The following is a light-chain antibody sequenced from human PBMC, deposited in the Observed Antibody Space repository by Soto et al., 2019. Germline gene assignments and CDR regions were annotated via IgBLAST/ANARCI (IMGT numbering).Light chain of an antibody. CDR3: TSYTSSFTHL. Sequence: QSVLTQPDSVSGSPGQSITISCTGTSSDVGGYNYVSWYQQHPGKAPKLMIFEVSNRPSGVSNRFSGSKSGNTASLTISGLQTEDEADYYCTSYTSSFTHLFGAGTKVTVL. CDR2: EVS. V-gene: IGLV2-14*01. CDR1: SSDVGGYNY. J-gene: IGLJ1*01.